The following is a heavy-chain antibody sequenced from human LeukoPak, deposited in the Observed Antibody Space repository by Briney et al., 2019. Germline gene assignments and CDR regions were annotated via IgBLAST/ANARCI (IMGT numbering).Heavy chain of an antibody. Sequence: GGSLRLSCAASGFTFSSYGMHWVRQAPGKGLEWVAFIRYDGSNKYYADSVKGRFTISRDNSNNSLYLQMNSLRAEDTAVYYCARVGALSSSWLLYWGQGTLVTVSS. V-gene: IGHV3-30*02. D-gene: IGHD6-13*01. CDR2: IRYDGSNK. CDR1: GFTFSSYG. CDR3: ARVGALSSSWLLY. J-gene: IGHJ4*02.